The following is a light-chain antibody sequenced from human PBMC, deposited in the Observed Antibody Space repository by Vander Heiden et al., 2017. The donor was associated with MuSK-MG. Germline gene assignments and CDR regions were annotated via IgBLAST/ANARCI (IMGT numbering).Light chain of an antibody. CDR1: QSISSY. Sequence: DIQMTQSPSSLSASVGDRVTIPCRASQSISSYLNWYQQKPENAPKLMIYAASRGQRGVPLRFSGSGYVKDFTLTSSRRQYEDFANYYAQQSYSTIQFGQGTKVEIK. J-gene: IGKJ1*01. CDR2: AAS. CDR3: QQSYSTIQ. V-gene: IGKV1-39*01.